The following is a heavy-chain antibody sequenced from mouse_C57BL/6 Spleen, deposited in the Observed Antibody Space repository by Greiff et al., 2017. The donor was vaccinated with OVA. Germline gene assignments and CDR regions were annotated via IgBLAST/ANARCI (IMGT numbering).Heavy chain of an antibody. CDR3: ANGNYDYAMDY. J-gene: IGHJ4*01. V-gene: IGHV1-26*01. Sequence: VQLQQSGPELVKPGASVKISCKASGYTFTDYYMNWVKQSHGKSLEWIGDINPNNGGTSYNQKFKGKATLTVDKASSTAYMDLRSLTSEDSAVYYCANGNYDYAMDYWGQGTSVTVSS. CDR1: GYTFTDYY. D-gene: IGHD2-1*01. CDR2: INPNNGGT.